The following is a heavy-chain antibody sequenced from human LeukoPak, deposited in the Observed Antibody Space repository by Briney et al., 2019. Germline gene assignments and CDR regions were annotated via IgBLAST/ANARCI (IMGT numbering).Heavy chain of an antibody. CDR2: ISSSSNYM. CDR1: GFTFSRNA. D-gene: IGHD6-13*01. Sequence: PGGSLRLSCAASGFTFSRNAMNWVRQAPGKGLEWVSFISSSSNYMSYADSVRGRFTISRDNAKNSLYLQMNSLRAEDTAVYYCARPLDSSNNYFDYWGQGTLVTVSA. J-gene: IGHJ4*02. V-gene: IGHV3-21*01. CDR3: ARPLDSSNNYFDY.